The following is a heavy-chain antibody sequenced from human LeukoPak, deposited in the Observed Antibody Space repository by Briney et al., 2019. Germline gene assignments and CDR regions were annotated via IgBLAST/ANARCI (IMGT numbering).Heavy chain of an antibody. V-gene: IGHV5-51*01. Sequence: GETLKISCRGSGYNFLDYWIGWVRQMPGKGLEYMGIIYPGDSDSRYSPSFQGHVTLSVDTSISAVFLQWSSLKASDTAVFDCARRRGVSASSFDIWGQGTLVTVSS. CDR1: GYNFLDYW. J-gene: IGHJ3*02. D-gene: IGHD3-10*01. CDR3: ARRRGVSASSFDI. CDR2: IYPGDSDS.